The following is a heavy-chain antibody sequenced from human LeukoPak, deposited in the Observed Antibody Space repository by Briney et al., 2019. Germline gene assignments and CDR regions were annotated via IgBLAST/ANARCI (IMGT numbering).Heavy chain of an antibody. D-gene: IGHD6-19*01. Sequence: GGSPRLSCVVSGFTFSSHSVNWVRQAPGKGLEWVLSITTSNYIFYAESVKGRFTISRDNAKNSLYLQMTSLRAEDTAVYYCVREQARAGSFDYWGQGTLVTVSS. CDR3: VREQARAGSFDY. V-gene: IGHV3-21*01. CDR1: GFTFSSHS. CDR2: ITTSNYI. J-gene: IGHJ4*02.